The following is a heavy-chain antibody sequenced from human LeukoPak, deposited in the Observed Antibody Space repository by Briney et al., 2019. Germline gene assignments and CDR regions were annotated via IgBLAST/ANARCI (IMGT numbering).Heavy chain of an antibody. CDR3: ARGWDQDSGSYLEGMDV. D-gene: IGHD1-26*01. V-gene: IGHV1-2*04. J-gene: IGHJ6*02. CDR2: INPNSGGT. Sequence: ASVNVSCKASGYTFTGYYMHWVRQAPGQGLEWMGWINPNSGGTNYAQKFQGWVTMTRDTSISTAYMELSRLRSDDTAVYYCARGWDQDSGSYLEGMDVWGQGTTVTVSS. CDR1: GYTFTGYY.